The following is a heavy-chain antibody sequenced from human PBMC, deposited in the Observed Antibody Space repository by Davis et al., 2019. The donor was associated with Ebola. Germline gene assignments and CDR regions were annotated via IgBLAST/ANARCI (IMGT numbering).Heavy chain of an antibody. CDR1: GFTFSSYA. D-gene: IGHD2/OR15-2a*01. CDR3: AKDNRNIWSEV. J-gene: IGHJ3*01. Sequence: GESLKISCAASGFTFSSYAMSWVHQAPGKGLEWVSFISSSSNYIYYADSVKGRFTVSRDNAKNSLYLQMNSLRVEDTAIYYCAKDNRNIWSEVWGQGTMVTVSS. V-gene: IGHV3-21*04. CDR2: ISSSSNYI.